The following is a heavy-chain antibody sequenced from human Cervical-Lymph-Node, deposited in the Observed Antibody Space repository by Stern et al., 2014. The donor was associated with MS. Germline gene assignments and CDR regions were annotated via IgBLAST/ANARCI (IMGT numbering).Heavy chain of an antibody. J-gene: IGHJ3*02. CDR3: ARSIAGYGDFYHGAFDI. CDR1: GYTFTSYA. D-gene: IGHD4-17*01. CDR2: ITPGNGNT. Sequence: QVQLVQSGAEVKKPGASVTIYCKASGYTFTSYAIHWVRQAPGQRLEWMGWITPGNGNTRYSQKFQDRVTITRDTSASTAYVELSGLRSEDTAVYYCARSIAGYGDFYHGAFDIWGQGTVVTVSS. V-gene: IGHV1-3*01.